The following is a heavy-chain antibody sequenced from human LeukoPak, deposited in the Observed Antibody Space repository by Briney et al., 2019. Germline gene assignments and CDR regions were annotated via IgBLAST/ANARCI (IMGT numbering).Heavy chain of an antibody. CDR2: ISGSGDNT. J-gene: IGHJ4*02. V-gene: IGHV3-23*01. D-gene: IGHD3-22*01. CDR3: AKRGVVIRVILVGFHKEAYYFDS. CDR1: GFTFGGFA. Sequence: GGSLRLSCAASGFTFGGFAMSWVRRTPGKGLEWVSGISGSGDNTLYADSVKGRFTISRDNPKNTLYLQMNSLGAEDTAVYFCAKRGVVIRVILVGFHKEAYYFDSWGQGALVTASS.